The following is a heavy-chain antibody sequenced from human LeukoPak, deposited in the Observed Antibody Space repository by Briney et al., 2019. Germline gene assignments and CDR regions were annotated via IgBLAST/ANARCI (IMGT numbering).Heavy chain of an antibody. CDR3: ARGGSSWYIDS. CDR2: INDSGST. CDR1: GGSLSGYY. D-gene: IGHD6-13*01. J-gene: IGHJ4*02. Sequence: SETLSLTCAVSGGSLSGYYWSWIRQPPGKGLEWIGDINDSGSTNYNPSLKSRVTISVHMSRTQFSLKLGPVTAADTAVYYCARGGSSWYIDSWGQGTLVTVSS. V-gene: IGHV4-34*01.